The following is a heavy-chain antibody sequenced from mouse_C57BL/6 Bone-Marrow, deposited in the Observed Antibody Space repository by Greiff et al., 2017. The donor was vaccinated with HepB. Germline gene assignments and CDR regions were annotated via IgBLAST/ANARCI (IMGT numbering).Heavy chain of an antibody. CDR2: IYPRSGNT. CDR1: GYTFTRYG. CDR3: SRRELRLLFAY. D-gene: IGHD3-2*02. J-gene: IGHJ3*01. V-gene: IGHV1-81*01. Sequence: QVQLQQSGAELARPGASVKLSCTASGYTFTRYGISWVKQRTGQGLEWIGEIYPRSGNTYYNEKFKGKATLTADTSSSTAYMELRSLTSEDSAVYFCSRRELRLLFAYWGQGTLVTVSA.